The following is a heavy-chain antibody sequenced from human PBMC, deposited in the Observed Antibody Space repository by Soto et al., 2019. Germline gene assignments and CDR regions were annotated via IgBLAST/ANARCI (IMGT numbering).Heavy chain of an antibody. J-gene: IGHJ4*02. CDR3: ASVGATATQFDS. V-gene: IGHV1-69*12. Sequence: QVQLVQSGAEVKKPGSSVKVSCTASGGTFSSYAISWVRQAPGQGLEWMGGIIPIFGTANYAQKFQGRVTITADESTSTAYMELSSLRSEDAAVYYCASVGATATQFDSWGQGTLVTVSS. D-gene: IGHD1-26*01. CDR2: IIPIFGTA. CDR1: GGTFSSYA.